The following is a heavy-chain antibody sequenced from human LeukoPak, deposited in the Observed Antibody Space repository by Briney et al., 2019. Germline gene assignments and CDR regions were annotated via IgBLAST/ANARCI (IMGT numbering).Heavy chain of an antibody. D-gene: IGHD6-6*01. CDR3: ARGTYSSSSVH. V-gene: IGHV1-69*05. Sequence: SVKVSCKASGGTFSSYAISWVRQAPGQGLEWMGRIIPIFGTANYAQKFQGRVTITTDESTSTAYMELGSLRSEDTAVYYCARGTYSSSSVHWGQGTLVTVSS. CDR1: GGTFSSYA. J-gene: IGHJ4*02. CDR2: IIPIFGTA.